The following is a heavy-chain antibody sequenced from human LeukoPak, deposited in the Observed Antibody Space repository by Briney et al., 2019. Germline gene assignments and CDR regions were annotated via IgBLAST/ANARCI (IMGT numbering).Heavy chain of an antibody. J-gene: IGHJ4*02. CDR3: ARGAIFGVGYYFDY. CDR1: GYTFTSYA. Sequence: ASVKVSCKASGYTFTSYAMHWVRQATGQGLEWMGWMNPNSGNTGYAQKFQGRVTITRNTSISTAYMELSSLRSENTAVYYCARGAIFGVGYYFDYWGQGTLVTVSS. D-gene: IGHD3-3*01. V-gene: IGHV1-8*03. CDR2: MNPNSGNT.